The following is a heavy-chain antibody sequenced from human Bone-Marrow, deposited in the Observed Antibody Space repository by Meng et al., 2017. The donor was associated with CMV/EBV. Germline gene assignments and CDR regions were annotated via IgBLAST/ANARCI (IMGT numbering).Heavy chain of an antibody. J-gene: IGHJ4*02. V-gene: IGHV3-48*03. D-gene: IGHD4-17*01. Sequence: GESLKISCAASGFTFSSYEMNWVRQAPGKGLEWVSYISSSGSTIYYADSVKGRFTISRDNAKNSLYLQMNSLRAEDTAVYYCATEAPTVTTGKHNMQDDYWGQGTLVTVSS. CDR3: ATEAPTVTTGKHNMQDDY. CDR1: GFTFSSYE. CDR2: ISSSGSTI.